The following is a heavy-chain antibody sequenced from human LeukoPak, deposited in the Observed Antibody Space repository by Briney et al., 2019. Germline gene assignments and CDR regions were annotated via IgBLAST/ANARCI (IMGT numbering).Heavy chain of an antibody. J-gene: IGHJ5*02. Sequence: SETLSLTCAVYGGSFSGYYWSWIRQPPGKGLEWIGEINHSGSTNYNPSLKSRVTISVDTSKNQFSLKLSSVTAADTVVYYCARGYYYDSSGYYSNWFDPWGQGTLVTVSS. V-gene: IGHV4-34*01. CDR3: ARGYYYDSSGYYSNWFDP. D-gene: IGHD3-22*01. CDR2: INHSGST. CDR1: GGSFSGYY.